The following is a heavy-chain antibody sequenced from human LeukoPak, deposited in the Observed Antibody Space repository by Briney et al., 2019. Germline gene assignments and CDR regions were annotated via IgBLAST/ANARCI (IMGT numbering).Heavy chain of an antibody. J-gene: IGHJ4*02. D-gene: IGHD3-10*01. CDR3: ARLLWFGEYHFDY. CDR1: GGSISSYY. CDR2: IYYSGST. V-gene: IGHV4-59*01. Sequence: SETLSLTCTVSGGSISSYYWSWIRQPPGKGLEWIGYIYYSGSTNYNPSLKSRVTISVDTSKNQFSLKLSSVTAADTAVYYCARLLWFGEYHFDYWGQGTLVTVSS.